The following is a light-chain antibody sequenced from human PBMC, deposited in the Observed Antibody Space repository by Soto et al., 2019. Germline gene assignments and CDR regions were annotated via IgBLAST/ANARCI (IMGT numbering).Light chain of an antibody. CDR1: QGISSA. CDR3: QQFDNYTSWT. CDR2: DAS. Sequence: AIQLTPSPSSLSSSLGYIIAITCRSNQGISSALAWYHQKPGIAPKLLIYDASSLKRGVPSRFSGSGSGKYFTITTSRLQPEDFAGYYCQQFDNYTSWTFGQGTKVDIK. V-gene: IGKV1D-13*01. J-gene: IGKJ1*01.